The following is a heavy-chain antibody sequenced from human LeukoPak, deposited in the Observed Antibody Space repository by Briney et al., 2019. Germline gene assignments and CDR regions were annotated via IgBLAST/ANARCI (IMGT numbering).Heavy chain of an antibody. J-gene: IGHJ6*02. CDR2: IIPIFGTA. Sequence: SVTVSFKSSGGTFSSYAISWVRQAPGQGLEWMGGIIPIFGTANYAQKFQGRVTITADESTSTAYMELSSLRSEDTAVYYCAREAVHYYYGMDVWGQGTTVTVSS. CDR3: AREAVHYYYGMDV. V-gene: IGHV1-69*01. CDR1: GGTFSSYA. D-gene: IGHD1-1*01.